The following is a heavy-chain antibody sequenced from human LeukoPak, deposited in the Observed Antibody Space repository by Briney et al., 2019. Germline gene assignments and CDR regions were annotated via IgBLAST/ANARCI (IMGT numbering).Heavy chain of an antibody. Sequence: SGTLSLTCAVSGGSISSSNWWSWVRQPPGKGLEWIGEIYHSGSTNYNPSLKSRVTISVDKSKNQFSLKLSSVTAADTAVYYCAREGYYDSSGYPRLYYYMDVWGKGTTVTVSS. D-gene: IGHD3-22*01. CDR2: IYHSGST. J-gene: IGHJ6*03. CDR1: GGSISSSNW. CDR3: AREGYYDSSGYPRLYYYMDV. V-gene: IGHV4-4*02.